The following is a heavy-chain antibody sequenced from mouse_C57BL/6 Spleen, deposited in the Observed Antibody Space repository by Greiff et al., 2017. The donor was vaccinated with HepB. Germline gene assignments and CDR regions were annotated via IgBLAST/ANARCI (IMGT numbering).Heavy chain of an antibody. Sequence: VKLMESGAELVKPGASVKMSCKASGYTFTSYWITWVKQRPGQGLEWIGDIYPGSGSTNYNEKFKSKATLTVDTSSSTAYMQLSSLTSEDSAVYYCARGWITSYYFDYWGQGTTLTVSS. CDR1: GYTFTSYW. CDR3: ARGWITSYYFDY. D-gene: IGHD2-4*01. V-gene: IGHV1-55*01. J-gene: IGHJ2*01. CDR2: IYPGSGST.